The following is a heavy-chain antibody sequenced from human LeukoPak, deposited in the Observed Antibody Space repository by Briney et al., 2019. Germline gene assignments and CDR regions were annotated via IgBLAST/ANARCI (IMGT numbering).Heavy chain of an antibody. V-gene: IGHV3-30*02. Sequence: GGSLRLSCAASGFTLSSYGIHWVRQAPGKGLEWVAFIQYDGSNKYYADSVRGRFTISRDNSQNTLYLQMNSLRNEDTAVYYCAELGITMIGGVWGKGTTVTTSS. J-gene: IGHJ6*04. CDR1: GFTLSSYG. CDR3: AELGITMIGGV. CDR2: IQYDGSNK. D-gene: IGHD3-10*02.